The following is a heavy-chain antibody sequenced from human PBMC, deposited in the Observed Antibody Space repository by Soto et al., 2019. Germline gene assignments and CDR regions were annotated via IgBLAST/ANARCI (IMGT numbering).Heavy chain of an antibody. D-gene: IGHD4-17*01. CDR2: IYGDNDK. CDR3: ARRTLHDCGDYGPGTSHVFDS. V-gene: IGHV2-5*02. Sequence: QITLKESGPSPVKPTQTLTVTCTFSGFSLSNSGVGVAWIRQPPGKALEWLALIYGDNDKRYSPSLKTRLTITKDTSKNPVVLTLTNMDPVDTATYYCARRTLHDCGDYGPGTSHVFDSWGQGTLVTVSS. CDR1: GFSLSNSGVG. J-gene: IGHJ4*02.